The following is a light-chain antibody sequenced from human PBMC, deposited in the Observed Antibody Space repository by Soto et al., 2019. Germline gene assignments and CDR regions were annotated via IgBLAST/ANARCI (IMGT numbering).Light chain of an antibody. CDR1: QSISRG. V-gene: IGKV1-5*01. J-gene: IGKJ1*01. CDR2: DAS. CDR3: QHYSTVWA. Sequence: DSQMTQSPSTLSSSVGDRVTITCRASQSISRGLAWYQQKPGKAPNVLIYDASTLESGVPSRFSGSGSGTEFTLTISSLQPEDFATYYCQHYSTVWAFGQGTKVDIK.